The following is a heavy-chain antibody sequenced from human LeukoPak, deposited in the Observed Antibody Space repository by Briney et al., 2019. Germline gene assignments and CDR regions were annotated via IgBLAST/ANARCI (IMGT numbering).Heavy chain of an antibody. Sequence: GGSLTLSCAASGFTVSSNYMSWVRQAPGKGLEWVSVIYSGGSTYYADSVKGRFTISTDNAKNSLNLQMNSLRVEDTAVYYCARGPPYGSRSDFLDYWGLGTLVTVSS. J-gene: IGHJ4*02. CDR2: IYSGGST. D-gene: IGHD3-10*01. CDR3: ARGPPYGSRSDFLDY. CDR1: GFTVSSNY. V-gene: IGHV3-53*01.